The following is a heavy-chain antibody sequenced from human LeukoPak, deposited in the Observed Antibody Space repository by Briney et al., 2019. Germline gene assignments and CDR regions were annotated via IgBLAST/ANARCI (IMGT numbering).Heavy chain of an antibody. Sequence: GGSLRLSFAVSGFTFSSYWMSWVRQAPGKGLEWVANIKQDGSEKYYVDSVKGRFTISRDNAKNSLYLQMNSLRAEDMALYYCAKAVRPPVAGSSAFDIWGQGTMVTVSS. CDR3: AKAVRPPVAGSSAFDI. J-gene: IGHJ3*02. V-gene: IGHV3-7*03. CDR2: IKQDGSEK. CDR1: GFTFSSYW. D-gene: IGHD6-19*01.